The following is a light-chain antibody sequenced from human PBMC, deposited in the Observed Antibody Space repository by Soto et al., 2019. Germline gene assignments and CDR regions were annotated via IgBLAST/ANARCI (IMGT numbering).Light chain of an antibody. CDR1: QSVLHSSNNKNY. CDR2: WAS. J-gene: IGKJ2*01. V-gene: IGKV4-1*01. CDR3: QQYYTTPYT. Sequence: DIVMTQSPDSLAVSLGERATINCKSSQSVLHSSNNKNYLAWYQQKPGQPPKLLIYWASTRESGVPDRFSGSGSGTDFTLTISSLQAEDVAAYYCQQYYTTPYTFGQGTKLEIK.